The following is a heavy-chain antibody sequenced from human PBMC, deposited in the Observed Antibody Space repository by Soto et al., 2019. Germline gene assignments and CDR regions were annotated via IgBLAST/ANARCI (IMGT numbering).Heavy chain of an antibody. D-gene: IGHD5-18*01. Sequence: GSLRLSCAASGFTFSSYAMIWVRQAPGKGLEWVSAISGSCGSTYYADSVKGRFTISRDNSKNTLYLQMNSLRAEDTAVYYCVGCWWIQQWFPFDSWGQGTLVPVSA. CDR2: ISGSCGST. CDR3: VGCWWIQQWFPFDS. V-gene: IGHV3-23*01. J-gene: IGHJ4*02. CDR1: GFTFSSYA.